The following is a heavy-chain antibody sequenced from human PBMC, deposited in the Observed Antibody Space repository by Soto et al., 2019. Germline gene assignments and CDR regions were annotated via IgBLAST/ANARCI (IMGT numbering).Heavy chain of an antibody. CDR2: INPSGGST. CDR3: ARVSGGDDFWSGYIDY. V-gene: IGHV1-46*03. Sequence: GASVKVSCKASGYTFTSYYMHWVRQAPGQGLEWMGIINPSGGSTSYAQKFQGRVTMTRDTSTSTVYMELSSLRSEDTAVYYCARVSGGDDFWSGYIDYWGQGTLVTVSS. CDR1: GYTFTSYY. J-gene: IGHJ4*02. D-gene: IGHD3-3*01.